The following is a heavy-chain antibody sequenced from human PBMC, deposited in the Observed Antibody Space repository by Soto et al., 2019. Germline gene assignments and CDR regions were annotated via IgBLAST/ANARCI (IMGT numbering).Heavy chain of an antibody. Sequence: SGKVSCKASGSTFSSYAISSVRQAPGQGLEWMGGIIPIFGTANYAQKFQGRVTITADKSTSTAYMELSSLRSEDTAVYYCARVVDYGGKGWYYYYGMHVWGQGTTVTVSS. CDR1: GSTFSSYA. V-gene: IGHV1-69*06. CDR2: IIPIFGTA. CDR3: ARVVDYGGKGWYYYYGMHV. D-gene: IGHD4-17*01. J-gene: IGHJ6*02.